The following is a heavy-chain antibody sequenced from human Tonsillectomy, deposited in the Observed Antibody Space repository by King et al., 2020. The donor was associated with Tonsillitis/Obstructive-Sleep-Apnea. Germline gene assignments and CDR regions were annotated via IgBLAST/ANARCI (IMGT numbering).Heavy chain of an antibody. CDR1: GGSFSGSY. V-gene: IGHV4-34*01. CDR2: INHSGST. CDR3: ARGDIVVVVAARDYYYYMDV. Sequence: VQLQQWGAGLLKPSETLSLTCAVYGGSFSGSYWSWIRQPPGKGLEWIGEINHSGSTNYNPSLKSRVTISVDTSKNQFFLKLSSVTAADTAVYYCARGDIVVVVAARDYYYYMDVWGKGTTVTVSS. J-gene: IGHJ6*03. D-gene: IGHD2-15*01.